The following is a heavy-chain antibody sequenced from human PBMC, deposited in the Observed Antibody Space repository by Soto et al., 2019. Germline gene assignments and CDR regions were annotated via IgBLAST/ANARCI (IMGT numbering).Heavy chain of an antibody. Sequence: GASVKVSCKASGYTFTSYDINWWRQPTGQGLEWMGWMNPNSGNTGYAQKFQGRVTMTRNTSISTAYMELSSLRSEDKAVYYRERRSMDYYYGMDVWGQGTTVTVSS. V-gene: IGHV1-8*01. CDR2: MNPNSGNT. D-gene: IGHD6-6*01. J-gene: IGHJ6*02. CDR1: GYTFTSYD. CDR3: ERRSMDYYYGMDV.